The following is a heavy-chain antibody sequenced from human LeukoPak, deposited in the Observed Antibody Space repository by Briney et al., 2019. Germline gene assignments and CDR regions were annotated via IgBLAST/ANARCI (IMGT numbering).Heavy chain of an antibody. CDR2: INNSGNT. V-gene: IGHV4-34*01. J-gene: IGHJ4*02. D-gene: IGHD3-22*01. CDR1: GGSFSGYQ. CDR3: ARGFALNYYDSSGYYINY. Sequence: KPSETLSLTCAVYGGSFSGYQWSWIRRPPGKGLEWIGEINNSGNTNYSPSLKSRVTISVDTSKTQFSLKLNSVTAADTAVYYCARGFALNYYDSSGYYINYWGQGTLVTVSS.